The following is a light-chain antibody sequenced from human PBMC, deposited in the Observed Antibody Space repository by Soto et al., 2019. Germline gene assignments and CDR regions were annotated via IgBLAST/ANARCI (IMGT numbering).Light chain of an antibody. CDR2: AAS. CDR1: QDIRNI. J-gene: IGKJ3*01. V-gene: IGKV1-27*01. CDR3: QKYCSVPV. Sequence: DIQMTQSPTSLSASVGDRVTITCRASQDIRNIVAWYQQKPGKAPKLLIYAASTMQSGVPSRFSGSGSGTDFTLSINSLQPEDVASYSCQKYCSVPVFGPGTKVEIK.